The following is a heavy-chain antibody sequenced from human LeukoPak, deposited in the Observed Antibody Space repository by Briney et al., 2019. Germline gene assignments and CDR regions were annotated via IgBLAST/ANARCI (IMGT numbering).Heavy chain of an antibody. CDR2: IYYSEST. J-gene: IGHJ4*02. CDR1: GGSIGSYY. CDR3: ARSKDGFNADY. D-gene: IGHD5-24*01. Sequence: SETLSLTCTVSGGSIGSYYWYWIRQPPGKGLEWIGYIYYSESTNYNPSLKSRATISVDTSKNQFSLKVSSVTAADTAVYYCARSKDGFNADYWGQGILVTVSS. V-gene: IGHV4-59*01.